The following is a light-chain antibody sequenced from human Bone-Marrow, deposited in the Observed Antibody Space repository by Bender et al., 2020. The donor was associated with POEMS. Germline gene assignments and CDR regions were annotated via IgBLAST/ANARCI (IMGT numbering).Light chain of an antibody. CDR1: SSDVGGYNY. Sequence: QSALTQPRSVSGSPGQSVTISCTGTSSDVGGYNYVSWYQQHPDNAPKLMIYDVTKRPSGVPDRFSGSKSGNTASLTISGLQAEDEGDYYCQSYDNSLGGWVFGGGTKLTVL. CDR2: DVT. CDR3: QSYDNSLGGWV. V-gene: IGLV2-11*01. J-gene: IGLJ3*02.